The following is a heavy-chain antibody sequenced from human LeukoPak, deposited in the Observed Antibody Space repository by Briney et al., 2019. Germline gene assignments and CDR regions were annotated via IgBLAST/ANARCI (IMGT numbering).Heavy chain of an antibody. J-gene: IGHJ5*02. CDR2: INPSGGST. V-gene: IGHV1-46*01. D-gene: IGHD1-26*01. Sequence: ASVKVSCKASGYTFTSYDINWVRQAPGQGLEWMGIINPSGGSTSYAQKFQGRVTMTRDTSTSTVYMELSSLRSEDTAVYYCARDWGSHSGSSNWFDPWGQGTLVTVSS. CDR1: GYTFTSYD. CDR3: ARDWGSHSGSSNWFDP.